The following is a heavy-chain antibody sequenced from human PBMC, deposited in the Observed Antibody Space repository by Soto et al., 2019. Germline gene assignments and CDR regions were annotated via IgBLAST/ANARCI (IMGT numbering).Heavy chain of an antibody. Sequence: PSETLSLTCTVSGGSISSYYWSWIRQPPGKGLEWIGYIYYSGSTNYNPSLKSRVTISVDTSKNQFSLKLSSVTAADTAVYYCARRRSSSWYIDYWGQGTLVTVSS. D-gene: IGHD6-13*01. CDR3: ARRRSSSWYIDY. CDR2: IYYSGST. J-gene: IGHJ4*02. V-gene: IGHV4-59*08. CDR1: GGSISSYY.